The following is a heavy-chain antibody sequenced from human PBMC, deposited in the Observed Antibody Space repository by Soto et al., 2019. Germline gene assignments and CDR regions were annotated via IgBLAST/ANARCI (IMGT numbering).Heavy chain of an antibody. CDR3: ARDLSADDFWSAYYTSLADY. CDR2: ISAGNGNT. V-gene: IGHV1-3*01. D-gene: IGHD3-3*01. CDR1: GYTFTDYA. Sequence: QVQLVQSGAEVKKPGASVKVSCKASGYTFTDYAMHWVRQAPGQRLEWMGWISAGNGNTKYSQKFQDRVTITRDTSASTAYMELNSLRSEATAVYYCARDLSADDFWSAYYTSLADYWGQGTLVTVSS. J-gene: IGHJ4*02.